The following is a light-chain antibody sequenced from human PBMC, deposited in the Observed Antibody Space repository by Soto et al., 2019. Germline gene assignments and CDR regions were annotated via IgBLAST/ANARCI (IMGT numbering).Light chain of an antibody. CDR2: KAS. V-gene: IGKV1-5*03. J-gene: IGKJ4*01. Sequence: DIEMTQSTSTVSASVGDRVTITCRASRSISSWLAWYQQKPGKAPKLLIYKASTLESGVPSRFSGSGSGTEFTLTISSVQTDDFATYYCQQYNSIPLTCGGGTKVEIK. CDR1: RSISSW. CDR3: QQYNSIPLT.